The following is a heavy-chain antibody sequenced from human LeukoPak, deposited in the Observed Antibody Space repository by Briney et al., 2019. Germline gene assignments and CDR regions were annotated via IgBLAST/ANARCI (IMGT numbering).Heavy chain of an antibody. CDR3: ARATAAGLNWFDP. D-gene: IGHD6-13*01. J-gene: IGHJ5*02. CDR2: IYHSGST. Sequence: SETLSLTCTVSGGSISSGGYYWSWIRQPPGKGLEWIGYIYHSGSTNYNPSLKSRVTISVDTSKNQFSLKLSSVTAADTAVYYCARATAAGLNWFDPWGQGTLVTVSS. V-gene: IGHV4-61*08. CDR1: GGSISSGGYY.